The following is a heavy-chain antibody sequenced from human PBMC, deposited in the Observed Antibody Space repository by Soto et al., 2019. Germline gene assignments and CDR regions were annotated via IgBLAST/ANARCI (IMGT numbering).Heavy chain of an antibody. CDR3: ARDYRSPSGGMDV. CDR1: GGSLNRCCLH. D-gene: IGHD3-16*02. Sequence: PQGVGPGPVEAFQTLFLTCTVSGGSLNRCCLHWALNRPTPGEGLEWIGAIYYSGSTYYNPSLKSRIRISVDTSKNQFSLKLSSVTAADTAVYYCARDYRSPSGGMDVWGQGTTVTVSS. J-gene: IGHJ6*02. CDR2: IYYSGST. V-gene: IGHV4-30-4*01.